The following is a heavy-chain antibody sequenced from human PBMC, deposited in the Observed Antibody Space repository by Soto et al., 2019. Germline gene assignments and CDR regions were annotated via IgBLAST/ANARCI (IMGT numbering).Heavy chain of an antibody. CDR3: GRGARPYYDYIWGSFNTQNIKVY. J-gene: IGHJ4*01. V-gene: IGHV1-8*01. CDR1: GYTFTRYD. CDR2: MNPNSGNT. Sequence: ASVKGSCKASGYTFTRYDINWVRQATVQGLEWMGWMNPNSGNTGYAQKFQGRVTMTRNTSISTAYMERGSLRSEETAVYFCGRGARPYYDYIWGSFNTQNIKVYWG. D-gene: IGHD3-16*01.